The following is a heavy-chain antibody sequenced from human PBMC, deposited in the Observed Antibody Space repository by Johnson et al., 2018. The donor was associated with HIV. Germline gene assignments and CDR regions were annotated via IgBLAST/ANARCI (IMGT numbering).Heavy chain of an antibody. D-gene: IGHD2-21*02. Sequence: VQLVESGGGLVQPGGSLRLSCAVSGFSFRNYWMEWVRKAPGKGLVWVSRIKSDGTSTTYADSVRGRFTISRDNANNTLSLEMKSLRADDTAVYYFVRDDYAFHIWGQGKMVTVSS. J-gene: IGHJ3*02. CDR1: GFSFRNYW. CDR2: IKSDGTST. V-gene: IGHV3-74*01. CDR3: VRDDYAFHI.